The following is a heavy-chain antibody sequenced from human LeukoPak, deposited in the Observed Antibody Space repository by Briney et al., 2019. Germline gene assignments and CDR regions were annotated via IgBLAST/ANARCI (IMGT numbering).Heavy chain of an antibody. CDR1: GFTFSSYW. CDR3: ARGGAAMAYWCYFDY. CDR2: IKQDGSEK. D-gene: IGHD5-18*01. V-gene: IGHV3-7*01. Sequence: PGGSLRLSCAASGFTFSSYWMSWVRQAPGKGLEWVANIKQDGSEKYYVDSAKGRFTISRDNAKNSLYLQMNSLRAEDTAVYYCARGGAAMAYWCYFDYWGQGTLVTVSS. J-gene: IGHJ4*02.